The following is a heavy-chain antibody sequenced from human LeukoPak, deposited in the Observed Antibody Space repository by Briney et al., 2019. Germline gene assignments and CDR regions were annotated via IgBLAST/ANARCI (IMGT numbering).Heavy chain of an antibody. Sequence: GASVKVSCKASGGTFSSYAISWVRQAPGQGLEWMGRIIPILGIANYAQKFQGRVTITADKSTSTAYMELSSPRSEDTAVYYCARDRLSAPDAFDIWGQGTMVTVSS. D-gene: IGHD6-19*01. CDR3: ARDRLSAPDAFDI. CDR1: GGTFSSYA. V-gene: IGHV1-69*04. CDR2: IIPILGIA. J-gene: IGHJ3*02.